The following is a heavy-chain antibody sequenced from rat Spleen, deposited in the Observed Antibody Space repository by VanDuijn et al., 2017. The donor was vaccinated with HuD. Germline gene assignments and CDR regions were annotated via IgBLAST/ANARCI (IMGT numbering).Heavy chain of an antibody. CDR2: ISTGGGNT. CDR3: ARPNYPGFNYFDY. D-gene: IGHD1-4*01. CDR1: GFTFSNYD. Sequence: EVQLVESGGGLVQPGRSLKLSCAASGFTFSNYDMAWVCQAPTKGLEWVATISTGGGNTYYRDSVKGRFTISRDNAKSTLYLQMDSLRSEDTATYYCARPNYPGFNYFDYWGQGVMVTVSS. V-gene: IGHV5S23*01. J-gene: IGHJ2*01.